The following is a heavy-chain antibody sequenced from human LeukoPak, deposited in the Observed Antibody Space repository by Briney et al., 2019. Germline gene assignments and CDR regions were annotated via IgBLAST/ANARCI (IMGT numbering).Heavy chain of an antibody. Sequence: GGSLRLSCAASGFTFSSYAMHWVRQAPGKGLEYVSAISSNGDNTYYANSVKGRFTISRDNSKNTLYLQMASLRIEDTAVYYCARDFDQGGADYYFAYWGQGTLVTVSS. CDR1: GFTFSSYA. CDR3: ARDFDQGGADYYFAY. J-gene: IGHJ4*02. V-gene: IGHV3-64*01. CDR2: ISSNGDNT. D-gene: IGHD3-9*01.